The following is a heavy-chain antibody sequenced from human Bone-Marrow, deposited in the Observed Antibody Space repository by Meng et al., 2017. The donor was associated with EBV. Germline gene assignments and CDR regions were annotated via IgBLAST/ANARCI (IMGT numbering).Heavy chain of an antibody. J-gene: IGHJ5*02. CDR2: IIPIFGTA. CDR3: ARKGGLGGCFDP. D-gene: IGHD3-16*01. CDR1: GGTFSSYA. V-gene: IGHV1-69*01. Sequence: QVVLVPLGAPVKKPGASVKVSCKASGGTFSSYAISWVRQAPGQGLEWMGGIIPIFGTANYAQKFQGRVTITADESTSTAYMELSSLRSEDTAVYYCARKGGLGGCFDPWGQGTLVTVSS.